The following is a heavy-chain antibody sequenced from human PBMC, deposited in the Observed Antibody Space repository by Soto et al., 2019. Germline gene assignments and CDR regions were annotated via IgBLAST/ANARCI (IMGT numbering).Heavy chain of an antibody. CDR2: IYHSGST. D-gene: IGHD5-12*01. J-gene: IGHJ5*02. CDR3: ASLKTSGYMNWFDP. CDR1: SGSISSSNW. Sequence: QVQLQESGPGLVKPSGTLSLTCAVSSGSISSSNWWSWVRQPPGKGLEGIGEIYHSGSTNYNPSLKSRVTISVDKSKNQFSLKLSSVTAADTAVYYCASLKTSGYMNWFDPWGQGTLVTVSS. V-gene: IGHV4-4*02.